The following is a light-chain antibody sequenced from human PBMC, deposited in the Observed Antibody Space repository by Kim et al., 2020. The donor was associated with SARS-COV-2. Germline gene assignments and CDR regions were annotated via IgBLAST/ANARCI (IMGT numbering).Light chain of an antibody. CDR2: GAS. CDR1: QTISGNY. V-gene: IGKV3-20*01. J-gene: IGKJ1*01. CDR3: QQYGGSPWT. Sequence: SPGERAILSCTASQTISGNYLAWYQQTPGQAPRVLIHGASSRATGIPDRFSGSGSGTDFTLTISRLEPEDFAVYYCQQYGGSPWTFGHGTKVDIK.